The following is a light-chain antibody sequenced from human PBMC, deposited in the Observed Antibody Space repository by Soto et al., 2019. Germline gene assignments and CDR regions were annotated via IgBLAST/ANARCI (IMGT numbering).Light chain of an antibody. CDR1: QTVSSD. J-gene: IGKJ4*01. Sequence: IVLTQSPATLSLSPGERATLSCRASQTVSSDLAWYQQKPGQAPRLLISGASTRATGIPARFSGSGSGTEFTLTISSLESEDFAVCHCQQYNTWLTFGGGTKVDIK. V-gene: IGKV3-15*01. CDR3: QQYNTWLT. CDR2: GAS.